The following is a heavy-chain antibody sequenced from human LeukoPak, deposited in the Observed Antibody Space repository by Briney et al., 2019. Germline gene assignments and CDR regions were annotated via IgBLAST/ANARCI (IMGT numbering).Heavy chain of an antibody. Sequence: ASVKVSCKASGYTFTSYAMHWVRQAPGRRLEWMGWINAGNGNTKYSQKFQGRVTMTRDTSISTAYMELNRLRSDDTAVYYCARDYCSSTSCLFDYWGQGTLVTVSS. CDR3: ARDYCSSTSCLFDY. CDR1: GYTFTSYA. J-gene: IGHJ4*02. D-gene: IGHD2-2*01. V-gene: IGHV1-3*01. CDR2: INAGNGNT.